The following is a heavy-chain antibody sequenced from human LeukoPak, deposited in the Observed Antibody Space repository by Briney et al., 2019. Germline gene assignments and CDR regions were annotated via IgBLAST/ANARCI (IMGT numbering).Heavy chain of an antibody. CDR2: FYTSGTT. Sequence: SETLSLTCTVSGGSISTYSWCWIRQAAGKRLEWIGCFYTSGTTNCNPSLKSRVAMSVDTSKNQFSLRLSSVTAADTAVYYCARPGNYDFWSPYEDWGQGSLVTVSS. J-gene: IGHJ4*02. CDR3: ARPGNYDFWSPYED. CDR1: GGSISTYS. D-gene: IGHD3-3*01. V-gene: IGHV4-4*07.